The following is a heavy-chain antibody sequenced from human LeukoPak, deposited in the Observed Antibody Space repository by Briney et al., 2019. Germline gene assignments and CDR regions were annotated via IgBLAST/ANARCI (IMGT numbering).Heavy chain of an antibody. V-gene: IGHV4-4*07. J-gene: IGHJ6*03. CDR1: GFTFSDY. CDR3: AGSYCSSTSCPKVYYYYMDV. CDR2: IYTSGST. D-gene: IGHD2-2*01. Sequence: PGGSLRLSCAASGFTFSDYWSWIRQPPGKGLEWIGRIYTSGSTNYNPSLKSRVTMSVDTSKNQFSLKLSSVTAADTAVYYCAGSYCSSTSCPKVYYYYMDVWGKGTTVTISS.